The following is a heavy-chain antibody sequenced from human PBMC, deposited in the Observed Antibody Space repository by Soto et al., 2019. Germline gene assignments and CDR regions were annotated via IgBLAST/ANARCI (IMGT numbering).Heavy chain of an antibody. D-gene: IGHD3-9*01. CDR2: ISYDGSNK. V-gene: IGHV3-30-3*01. Sequence: HPGGSLRLSCAASGFTFSSYAMHWVRQAPGKGLEWVAVISYDGSNKYYADSVKGRFTISRDNSKNTLYLQMNSLRAGDTAVYYCARDRYDILTGSYYYYYGMDVWGQGTTVTVSS. J-gene: IGHJ6*02. CDR3: ARDRYDILTGSYYYYYGMDV. CDR1: GFTFSSYA.